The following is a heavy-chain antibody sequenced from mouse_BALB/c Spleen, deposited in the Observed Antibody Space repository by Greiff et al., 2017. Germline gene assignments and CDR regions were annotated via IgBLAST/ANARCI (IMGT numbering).Heavy chain of an antibody. J-gene: IGHJ3*01. D-gene: IGHD1-1*01. CDR3: AREFFYGFAY. CDR2: IWAGGST. CDR1: GFSLTSYG. Sequence: VKLMESGPGLVAPSQSLSITCTVSGFSLTSYGVHWVRQPPGKGLEWLGVIWAGGSTNYNSALMSRLSISKDNSKSQVFLKMNSLQTDDTAMYYCAREFFYGFAYWGQGTLVTVSA. V-gene: IGHV2-9*02.